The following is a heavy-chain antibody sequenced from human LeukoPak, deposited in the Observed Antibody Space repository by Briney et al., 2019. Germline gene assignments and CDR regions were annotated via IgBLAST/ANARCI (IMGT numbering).Heavy chain of an antibody. D-gene: IGHD3-10*01. V-gene: IGHV4-59*11. CDR1: GGSLSSHY. CDR3: ASHGSRRDFDY. Sequence: SETLSLTCTVSGGSLSSHYWSWIRQPPGKGLEWIGYIYYSGSTNYNPSLKSRVTISVDTSKNQLSLRLNSVTAADTAVYYCASHGSRRDFDYWGQGTLVTVSS. CDR2: IYYSGST. J-gene: IGHJ4*02.